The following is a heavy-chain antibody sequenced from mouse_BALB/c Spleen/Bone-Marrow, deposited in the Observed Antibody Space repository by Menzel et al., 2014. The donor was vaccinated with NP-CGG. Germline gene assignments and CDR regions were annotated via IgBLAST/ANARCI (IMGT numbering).Heavy chain of an antibody. Sequence: DVKLVESGGGLVKPGGSLKLSCAASGFTFSSYAMSRVRQTPEKRLEWVASISSGGSTYYPDSVKGRFTISRDNARNILYLQMSSLRSEDTAMYYCAREGGTTAHYYAMDYWGQGTSVTVSS. J-gene: IGHJ4*01. CDR1: GFTFSSYA. CDR2: ISSGGST. V-gene: IGHV5-6-5*01. CDR3: AREGGTTAHYYAMDY. D-gene: IGHD1-2*01.